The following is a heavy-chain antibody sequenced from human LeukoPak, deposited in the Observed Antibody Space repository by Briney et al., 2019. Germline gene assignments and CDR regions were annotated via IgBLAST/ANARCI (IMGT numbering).Heavy chain of an antibody. J-gene: IGHJ4*02. CDR1: GFTFSSYS. CDR2: ISSSSSYI. V-gene: IGHV3-21*01. D-gene: IGHD1-7*01. Sequence: PGGSLRLSCAASGFTFSSYSMNWVRQAPGEGLEWVSSISSSSSYIYYADSVKGRFTISRDNAKNSLYLQMNSVRAEDTAVYYCARDLLTGTTSGVYWGQGTLVTVSS. CDR3: ARDLLTGTTSGVY.